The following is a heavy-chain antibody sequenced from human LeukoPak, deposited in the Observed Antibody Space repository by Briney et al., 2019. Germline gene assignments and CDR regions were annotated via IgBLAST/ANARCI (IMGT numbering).Heavy chain of an antibody. J-gene: IGHJ4*02. D-gene: IGHD2-21*01. CDR2: TWYRSNWYN. V-gene: IGHV6-1*01. CDR1: GDSVSSNSAT. Sequence: SQTLSLTCGISGDSVSSNSATCDWIRQSPSRGLDLLGRTWYRSNWYNDSALSVRSRITSNPDTSKNQFSLQLHSVTPEDTAVYYCARSIEHFDYWGQGTLVTVSS. CDR3: ARSIEHFDY.